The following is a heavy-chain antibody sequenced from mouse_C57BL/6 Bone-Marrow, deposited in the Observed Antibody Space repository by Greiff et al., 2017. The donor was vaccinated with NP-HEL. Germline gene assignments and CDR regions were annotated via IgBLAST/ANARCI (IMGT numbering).Heavy chain of an antibody. CDR1: GFTFSDYG. V-gene: IGHV5-17*01. CDR3: STMGPYYAMDY. CDR2: ISSGSSTI. Sequence: DVLLVESGGGLVKPGGSLKLSCAASGFTFSDYGMHWVRQAPEKGLEWVAYISSGSSTIYYADTVKGRFTISRDNAKNTLFLQMTSLRSEDTAMYYCSTMGPYYAMDYWGQGTSVTVSS. J-gene: IGHJ4*01. D-gene: IGHD2-1*01.